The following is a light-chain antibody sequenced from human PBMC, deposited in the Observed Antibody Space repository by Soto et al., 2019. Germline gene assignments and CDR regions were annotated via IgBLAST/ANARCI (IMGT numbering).Light chain of an antibody. CDR1: QSISTY. CDR2: AAS. Sequence: QTTQYTSSLSASVGDRVTITCRASQSISTYLNWYQHKPGKAPELLIYAASSLQSGVPSRFSGSGSGTDFTLTISSLQPEDFATYYCQQSFNTPFTFGP. V-gene: IGKV1-39*01. J-gene: IGKJ3*01. CDR3: QQSFNTPFT.